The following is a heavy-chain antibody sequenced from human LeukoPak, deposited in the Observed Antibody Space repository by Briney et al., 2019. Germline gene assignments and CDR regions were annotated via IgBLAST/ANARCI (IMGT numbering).Heavy chain of an antibody. V-gene: IGHV1-2*02. CDR2: INPNSGGT. D-gene: IGHD4-23*01. J-gene: IGHJ6*03. Sequence: ASVKVSCKASGYTFTGYYMHWVRQAPGQRLEWMGWINPNSGGTNYAQKFQGRVTMTRDTSISTAYMELSRLRSDDTAVYYCATGGKPYYYYYYMDVWGKGTTVTISS. CDR1: GYTFTGYY. CDR3: ATGGKPYYYYYYMDV.